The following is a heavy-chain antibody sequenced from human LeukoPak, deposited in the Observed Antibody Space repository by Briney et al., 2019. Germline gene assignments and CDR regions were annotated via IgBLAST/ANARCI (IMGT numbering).Heavy chain of an antibody. V-gene: IGHV4-39*07. D-gene: IGHD2-2*01. J-gene: IGHJ6*03. CDR3: ARVACSSTSCETSYYYYMDV. Sequence: SETLSLTCTVSGGSISSSSYYWGWIRQPPGKGLEWIGSIYYSGSTYYNPSLKSRVTISVDTSKNQFSLKLSSVTAADTAVYYCARVACSSTSCETSYYYYMDVWGKGTTVTVSS. CDR2: IYYSGST. CDR1: GGSISSSSYY.